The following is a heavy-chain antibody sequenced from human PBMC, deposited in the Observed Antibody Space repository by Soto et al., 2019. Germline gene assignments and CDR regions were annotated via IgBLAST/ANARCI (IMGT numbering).Heavy chain of an antibody. Sequence: SETLSLTCTVSGGSISSSSYYWGWIRQPPGKGLEWIGSIYYSGSTYYNPSLKSRVTISVDTSKNQFSLKLSSVTAADTAVYYCARQHSSSWPGLDYWGQGTLVTVSS. CDR2: IYYSGST. D-gene: IGHD6-13*01. J-gene: IGHJ4*02. V-gene: IGHV4-39*01. CDR1: GGSISSSSYY. CDR3: ARQHSSSWPGLDY.